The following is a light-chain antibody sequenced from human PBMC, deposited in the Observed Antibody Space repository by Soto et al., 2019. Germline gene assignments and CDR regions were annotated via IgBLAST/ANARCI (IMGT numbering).Light chain of an antibody. V-gene: IGLV2-14*03. Sequence: ALTQPASVSGSPGQSITISCTGTSSDVGGYNYVSWYQHHPGKAPKLMIYDVTNRPSGVSNRFSGSKSGNTASLTISGLQAEDEADYYCTSYTTSSPYLVFGGGTQLTVL. CDR1: SSDVGGYNY. CDR3: TSYTTSSPYLV. J-gene: IGLJ3*02. CDR2: DVT.